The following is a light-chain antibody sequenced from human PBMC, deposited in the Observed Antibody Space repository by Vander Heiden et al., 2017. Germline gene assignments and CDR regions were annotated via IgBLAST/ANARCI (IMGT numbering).Light chain of an antibody. Sequence: QSVLTQPPSASGTPGQRVTISCSGSSPNIGSNTVNWYQQLPGTAPKLLFYSNNQRPSGVPDRFSGSKSGTSASLAISGLQPEDEADYYCAAWDDSLNGWVFGGGTKLTVL. V-gene: IGLV1-44*01. CDR1: SPNIGSNT. J-gene: IGLJ3*02. CDR3: AAWDDSLNGWV. CDR2: SNN.